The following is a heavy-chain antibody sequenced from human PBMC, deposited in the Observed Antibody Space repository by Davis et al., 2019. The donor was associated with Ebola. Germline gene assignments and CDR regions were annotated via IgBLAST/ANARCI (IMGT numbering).Heavy chain of an antibody. CDR1: GFTFSTYT. Sequence: GESLKISCAASGFTFSTYTMNWVRQAPGKGLEWVAVISYDGSNKYYADSVKGRFTISRDNAKNTLYLQMNSLRAEDTAVYYCARGSGIDSSGYYGIQYYYYGMDVWGQGTTVTVSS. V-gene: IGHV3-30*03. D-gene: IGHD3-22*01. J-gene: IGHJ6*02. CDR3: ARGSGIDSSGYYGIQYYYYGMDV. CDR2: ISYDGSNK.